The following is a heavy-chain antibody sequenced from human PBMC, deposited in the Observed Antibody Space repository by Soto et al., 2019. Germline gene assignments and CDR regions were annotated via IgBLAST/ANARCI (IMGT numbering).Heavy chain of an antibody. CDR1: GFTFSSYA. CDR3: ARVLGAVAGFYAGEQFAGHLDY. V-gene: IGHV3-30-3*01. Sequence: GGSLRLSCAASGFTFSSYAMHWVRQAPGKGLEWVAVISYDGSNKYYADSVKGRFTISRDNSKNTLYLQMNSLRAEDTAVYYCARVLGAVAGFYAGEQFAGHLDYWGQGTLVTVSS. D-gene: IGHD6-19*01. J-gene: IGHJ4*02. CDR2: ISYDGSNK.